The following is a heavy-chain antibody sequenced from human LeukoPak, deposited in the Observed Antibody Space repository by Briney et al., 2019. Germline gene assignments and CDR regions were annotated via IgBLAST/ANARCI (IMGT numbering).Heavy chain of an antibody. CDR3: ARGGYSSSWYYYYYYMDV. V-gene: IGHV1-69*10. CDR1: GGTFSSYA. J-gene: IGHJ6*03. Sequence: AASVKVSCKASGGTFSSYAISWVRQAPGQGLEWMGGIIPILGIANYAQKFQGRVTITADKSTSTAYMELSSLRSEDTAVYYCARGGYSSSWYYYYYYMDVWGKGTTVTVSS. D-gene: IGHD6-13*01. CDR2: IIPILGIA.